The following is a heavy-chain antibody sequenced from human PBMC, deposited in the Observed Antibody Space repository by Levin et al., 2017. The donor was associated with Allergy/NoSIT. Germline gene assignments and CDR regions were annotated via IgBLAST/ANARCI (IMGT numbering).Heavy chain of an antibody. CDR3: ARQTTGAIWYDLVY. Sequence: ASVKVSCKASGYTFTSYVIHWLRQAPGQGLEWMGWINPSTRNPTYAQGFRGRFVLSFDTSVSTAYLQISGLKTEDTAVYYCARQTTGAIWYDLVYRGQGTHVSVSS. CDR1: GYTFTSYV. J-gene: IGHJ4*02. CDR2: INPSTRNP. D-gene: IGHD7-27*01. V-gene: IGHV7-4-1*02.